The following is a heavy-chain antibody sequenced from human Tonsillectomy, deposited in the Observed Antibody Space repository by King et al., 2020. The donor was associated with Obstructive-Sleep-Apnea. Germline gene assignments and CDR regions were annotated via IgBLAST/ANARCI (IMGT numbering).Heavy chain of an antibody. D-gene: IGHD3-9*01. V-gene: IGHV3-23*04. J-gene: IGHJ3*02. Sequence: EVQLVESGGGLVQPGRSLRLSCAASGFTFSSYAMNWFRQAPGKGLEWVSVISCGGGSTYYADSVKGRFTISRDNSKNTLYLQMNSLRSEDTAVYYCEKPRQAVGYFDWFPDGFDIWGQGTMVTVSS. CDR1: GFTFSSYA. CDR3: EKPRQAVGYFDWFPDGFDI. CDR2: ISCGGGST.